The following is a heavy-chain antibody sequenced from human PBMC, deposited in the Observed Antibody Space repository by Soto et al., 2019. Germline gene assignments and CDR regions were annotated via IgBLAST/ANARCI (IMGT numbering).Heavy chain of an antibody. V-gene: IGHV3-30*18. Sequence: QVQPVESGGGVVQPGRSLRLSCAASGFTFSSYGMHWVRQAPGKGLEWVAVISYDGSNKYYADSVKGRFTISRDNSKNTLYLQMNSLRAEDTAVYYCAKDHRILEWLPLTFDYWGQGTLVTVSS. J-gene: IGHJ4*02. CDR1: GFTFSSYG. CDR3: AKDHRILEWLPLTFDY. D-gene: IGHD3-3*01. CDR2: ISYDGSNK.